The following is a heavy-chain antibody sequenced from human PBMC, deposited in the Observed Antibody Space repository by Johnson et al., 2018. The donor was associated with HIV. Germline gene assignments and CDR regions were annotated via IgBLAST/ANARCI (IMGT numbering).Heavy chain of an antibody. CDR3: AREATYYDYVWGSYAFDI. V-gene: IGHV3-30*03. CDR1: GFTFSSYG. J-gene: IGHJ3*02. Sequence: QMQLVESGGGVVQPGRSLRLSCAASGFTFSSYGMHWVRQAPGKGLEWVAIVSYDGSKKYYPDSVKGRFTISRDNSKNTLYLQMNSLRAEDTAVYYCAREATYYDYVWGSYAFDIWGQGTMVTVSS. CDR2: VSYDGSKK. D-gene: IGHD3-16*01.